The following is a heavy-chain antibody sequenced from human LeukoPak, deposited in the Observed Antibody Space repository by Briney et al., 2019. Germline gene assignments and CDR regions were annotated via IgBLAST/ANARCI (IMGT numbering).Heavy chain of an antibody. CDR1: GGSFSGYY. Sequence: PSETLSLTCAVYGGSFSGYYWSWIRQPPGKGLEWIGEINHSGSTNYNPSLKSRVTISVDTSKNQFSLKLSSVTAADTAVYYCARVINCSSTSCYPNYGMDVWGQGTTVTVSS. CDR3: ARVINCSSTSCYPNYGMDV. J-gene: IGHJ6*02. V-gene: IGHV4-34*01. CDR2: INHSGST. D-gene: IGHD2-2*01.